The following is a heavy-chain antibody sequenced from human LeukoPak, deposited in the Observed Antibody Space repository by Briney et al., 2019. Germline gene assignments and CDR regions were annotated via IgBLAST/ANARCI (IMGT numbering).Heavy chain of an antibody. CDR1: GFTVSSNY. CDR3: ARGMDTAMVTVCNY. J-gene: IGHJ4*02. D-gene: IGHD5-18*01. CDR2: IYRGGST. Sequence: GGSLRLSCAASGFTVSSNYMSWVRQAPGKGLEWVSVIYRGGSTYYADSVKGRFTISRDNSKNTLYLQMNSLRAEDTAVYYCARGMDTAMVTVCNYWGQGTLVTVSS. V-gene: IGHV3-53*01.